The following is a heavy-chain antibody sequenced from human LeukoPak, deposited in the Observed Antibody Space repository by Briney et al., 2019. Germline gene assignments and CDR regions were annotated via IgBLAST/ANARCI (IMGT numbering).Heavy chain of an antibody. V-gene: IGHV4-30-2*01. CDR3: ARGTQYYYDSSGYYSAGAFDI. CDR1: GGSISSGGYS. J-gene: IGHJ3*02. D-gene: IGHD3-22*01. Sequence: PSQTLSLTCAVSGGSISSGGYSWSWIRQPPGKGLEWIGYIYHSGSTYCNPSLKSRVTISVDRSKNQFSLKLSSVTAADTAVYYCARGTQYYYDSSGYYSAGAFDIWGQGTMVTVSS. CDR2: IYHSGST.